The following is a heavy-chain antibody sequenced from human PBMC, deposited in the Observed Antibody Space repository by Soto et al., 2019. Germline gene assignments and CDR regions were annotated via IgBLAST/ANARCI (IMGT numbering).Heavy chain of an antibody. CDR3: ARAGYCSSTNCYAKGYYCFYMDV. Sequence: ASVKVSCKASGYTFSRYWINWMRQAPGQGLEWMGWISGYNGNANYAQKVQGRVTMTTDTSTSTAYMELRSLRSDDTAVYYCARAGYCSSTNCYAKGYYCFYMDVWGKGTTVTVS. J-gene: IGHJ6*03. CDR1: GYTFSRYW. V-gene: IGHV1-18*01. D-gene: IGHD2-2*01. CDR2: ISGYNGNA.